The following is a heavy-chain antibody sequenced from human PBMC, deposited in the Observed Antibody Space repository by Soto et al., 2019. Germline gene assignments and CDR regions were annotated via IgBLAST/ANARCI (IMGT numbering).Heavy chain of an antibody. CDR2: VYDSGST. V-gene: IGHV4-31*03. CDR1: GGSISRSGYF. CDR3: ARSSRSYFDY. Sequence: SETLSLTCTVSGGSISRSGYFWSWIRQHPGKGLEWIGYVYDSGSTYYNPSLKSRVSLSVDTSKNQFSLNLTSVTAADTAMYYCARSSRSYFDYWGQGTLVTVSS. J-gene: IGHJ4*02.